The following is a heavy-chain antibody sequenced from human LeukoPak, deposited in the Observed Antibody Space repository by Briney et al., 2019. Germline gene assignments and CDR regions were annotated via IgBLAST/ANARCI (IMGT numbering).Heavy chain of an antibody. Sequence: PSETLSLTCTVSACSISSYYWSWIRQPPAKGEEWIGYSHYSGSTNYNPSLKSRVTISVDTSKNQFSLKLSSVTAADTAVYYCARGRYCSGGSCYSADAFDIWGQGTMVTVSS. V-gene: IGHV4-59*01. J-gene: IGHJ3*02. CDR3: ARGRYCSGGSCYSADAFDI. CDR1: ACSISSYY. CDR2: SHYSGST. D-gene: IGHD2-15*01.